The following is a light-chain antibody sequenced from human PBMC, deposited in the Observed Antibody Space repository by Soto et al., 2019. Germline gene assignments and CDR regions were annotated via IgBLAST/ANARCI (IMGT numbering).Light chain of an antibody. Sequence: MTHSPSSLSVSQGDRVTITCRASQSIRGNLNWYQQKPGKAPKLLIYAASSIPSGVPSRFSGSGSGPEFTLTISSLQSEDFAIYYCLRYYNLPCTFGEGTKV. CDR3: LRYYNLPCT. CDR1: QSIRGN. V-gene: IGKV1-6*01. J-gene: IGKJ1*01. CDR2: AAS.